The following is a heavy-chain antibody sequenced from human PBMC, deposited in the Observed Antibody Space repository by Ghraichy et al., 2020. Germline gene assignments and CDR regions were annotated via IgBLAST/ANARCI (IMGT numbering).Heavy chain of an antibody. Sequence: LSLTCAASGFTFSSYAMSWVRQAPGKGLEWVSAISGSGGSTYYADSVKGRFTISRDNSKNTLYLQMNSLRAEDTAVYYCAKTIAVAGKSFYDYWGQGTLVTVSS. CDR1: GFTFSSYA. CDR3: AKTIAVAGKSFYDY. CDR2: ISGSGGST. V-gene: IGHV3-23*01. D-gene: IGHD6-19*01. J-gene: IGHJ4*02.